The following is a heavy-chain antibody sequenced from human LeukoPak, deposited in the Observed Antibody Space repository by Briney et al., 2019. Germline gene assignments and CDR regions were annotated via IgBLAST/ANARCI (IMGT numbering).Heavy chain of an antibody. CDR3: ARDDSSSDHDAFDI. Sequence: SGTLSLTCTVSGGSISSYYWSWIRQPPGKGLEWIGYIYYSGSTNYNPSLKSRVTISVDTSKNQFSLKLSSVTAADTAVYYCARDDSSSDHDAFDIWGQGTMVTVSS. CDR2: IYYSGST. J-gene: IGHJ3*02. D-gene: IGHD6-19*01. V-gene: IGHV4-59*01. CDR1: GGSISSYY.